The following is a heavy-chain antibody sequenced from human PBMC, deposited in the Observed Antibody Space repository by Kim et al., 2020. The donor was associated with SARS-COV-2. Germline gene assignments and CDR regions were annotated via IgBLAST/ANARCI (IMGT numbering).Heavy chain of an antibody. CDR1: GGTFSSYA. CDR2: IIPIFGTA. CDR3: ARGGWSTLGYYYYGMDV. J-gene: IGHJ6*02. Sequence: SVKVSCKASGGTFSSYAIIWVRQAPGQGLEWMGGIIPIFGTANYAQKFQGRVTITADESTSTAYMELSSLRSEDMAVYYCARGGWSTLGYYYYGMDVWGQGTTVTVSS. D-gene: IGHD3-3*01. V-gene: IGHV1-69*13.